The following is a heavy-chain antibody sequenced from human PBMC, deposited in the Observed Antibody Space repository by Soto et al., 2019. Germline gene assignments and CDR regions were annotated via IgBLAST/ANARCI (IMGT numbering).Heavy chain of an antibody. CDR3: ARIPGFFDWLGWFDP. V-gene: IGHV4-34*01. Sequence: QVQLQQWGAGLLKPSETLSLTCAVYGGSFSGYYWSWIRQPPGKGLEWIGEINHSGSTNYNPSLKSRVTIPVDTSKNQFSLKLSSVTAADTSVYYCARIPGFFDWLGWFDPWGQGTLVTVSS. CDR1: GGSFSGYY. D-gene: IGHD3-9*01. J-gene: IGHJ5*02. CDR2: INHSGST.